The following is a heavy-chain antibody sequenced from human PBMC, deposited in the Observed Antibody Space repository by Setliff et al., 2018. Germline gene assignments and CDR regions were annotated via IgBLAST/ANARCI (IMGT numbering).Heavy chain of an antibody. CDR1: GYTFTNYG. CDR2: ISAHTGNA. D-gene: IGHD2-2*01. Sequence: ASVKVSCKASGYTFTNYGISWVRQAPGQGLEWMGWISAHTGNAYYAPKFQGRVTMTTDTSTTTAYMELRSLRSDDTAVYYCSRLVRYCTRTSCQRASGDDYWGQGTLVTVSS. J-gene: IGHJ4*02. CDR3: SRLVRYCTRTSCQRASGDDY. V-gene: IGHV1-18*01.